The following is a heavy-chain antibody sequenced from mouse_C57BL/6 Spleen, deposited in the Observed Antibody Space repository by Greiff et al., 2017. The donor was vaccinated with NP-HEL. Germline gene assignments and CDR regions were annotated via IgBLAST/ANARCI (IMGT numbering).Heavy chain of an antibody. CDR3: ARLGNYCGSSSTDD. CDR1: GYTFTSYW. Sequence: QVQLQQPGAELVKPGASVKMSCKASGYTFTSYWITWVKQRPGQGLEWIGDIYPGSGSTKYNEKFKSKATLTVDTSSSTAYMQLSSLTSEDSAVYYCARLGNYCGSSSTDDWGQGTTLTVSS. CDR2: IYPGSGST. V-gene: IGHV1-55*01. D-gene: IGHD1-1*01. J-gene: IGHJ2*01.